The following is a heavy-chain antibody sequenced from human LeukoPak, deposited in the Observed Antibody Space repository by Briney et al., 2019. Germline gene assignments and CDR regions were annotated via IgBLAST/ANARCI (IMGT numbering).Heavy chain of an antibody. Sequence: PGGSLRLSCAVSGFTVSSNYMNWVRQAPGKGLEWVSVMYNGGTTYYADSVKGRFTISRDNSKNTLYLQMNSLRAEDTAVYCCAKENYYYYYMDVWGKGTTVTVSS. CDR3: AKENYYYYYMDV. V-gene: IGHV3-53*01. J-gene: IGHJ6*03. CDR1: GFTVSSNY. CDR2: MYNGGTT.